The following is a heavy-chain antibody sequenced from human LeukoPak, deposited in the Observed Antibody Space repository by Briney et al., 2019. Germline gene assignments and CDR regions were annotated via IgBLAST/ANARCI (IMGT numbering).Heavy chain of an antibody. CDR3: ARGRSRDGYVLDY. V-gene: IGHV1-69*05. J-gene: IGHJ4*02. CDR2: IIPIFGTA. D-gene: IGHD5-24*01. Sequence: SVKVSCKASGYTFTSYGISWVRQAPGQGLEWMGRIIPIFGTANYAQKLQGRVTITTDESTSAAYMELSSLRSEDTAVYYCARGRSRDGYVLDYWGQGTLVTVSS. CDR1: GYTFTSYG.